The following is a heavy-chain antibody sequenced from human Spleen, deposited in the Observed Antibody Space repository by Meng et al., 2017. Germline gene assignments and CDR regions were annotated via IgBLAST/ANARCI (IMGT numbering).Heavy chain of an antibody. CDR3: ARGTYYYDSSGYHLDY. Sequence: GSLRLSCAVYGGSFSGYYWAWIRQPPGKGLEWIGEINHSGSTNYNPSLKSRVTVSVDTPKKQFYLKLSSVTAADTAVFYCARGTYYYDSSGYHLDYWGQGTLVTVSS. J-gene: IGHJ4*02. CDR2: INHSGST. D-gene: IGHD3-22*01. CDR1: GGSFSGYY. V-gene: IGHV4-34*01.